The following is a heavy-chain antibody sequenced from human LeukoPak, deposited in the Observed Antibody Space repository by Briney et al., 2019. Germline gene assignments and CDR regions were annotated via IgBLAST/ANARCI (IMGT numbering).Heavy chain of an antibody. CDR1: GGSFSGYY. CDR3: ARGHPWFDP. CDR2: INHSGST. V-gene: IGHV4-34*01. Sequence: SETLSLTCAVYGGSFSGYYWSWIRQPPGKGLEWIGEINHSGSTNYNPSLKSRVTISVGTSKNQFSLKLSSVTAADTAVYYCARGHPWFDPWGQGTLVTVSS. J-gene: IGHJ5*02.